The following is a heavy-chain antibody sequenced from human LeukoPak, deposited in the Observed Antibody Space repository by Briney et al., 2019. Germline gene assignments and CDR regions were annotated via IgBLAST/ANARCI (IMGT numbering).Heavy chain of an antibody. CDR2: IIPILGIA. V-gene: IGHV1-69*04. D-gene: IGHD4-23*01. CDR1: GGTFSSYA. CDR3: AVRYGGNSDYFDY. J-gene: IGHJ4*02. Sequence: SVKVSCKASGGTFSSYAISWVRQAPGQGLEWMGRIIPILGIANYAQKFQGRVTITADKSTSTAYMELSSLRSEDTAVYYCAVRYGGNSDYFDYWGQGTLVTVSS.